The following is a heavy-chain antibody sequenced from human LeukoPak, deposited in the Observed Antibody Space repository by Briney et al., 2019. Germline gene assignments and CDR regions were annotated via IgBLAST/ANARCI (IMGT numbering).Heavy chain of an antibody. CDR1: GFTFSSYW. J-gene: IGHJ6*02. V-gene: IGHV3-74*01. CDR3: ATGKSNYYYFGMDV. CDR2: INSDGSST. Sequence: GGSLRLSCAASGFTFSSYWMHWVRQAPGKGLVWVSRINSDGSSTSYADSVKGRFTISRDNAKNTLYLQMNSLRAEDTALYYCATGKSNYYYFGMDVWGQGTTVTVSS. D-gene: IGHD1-14*01.